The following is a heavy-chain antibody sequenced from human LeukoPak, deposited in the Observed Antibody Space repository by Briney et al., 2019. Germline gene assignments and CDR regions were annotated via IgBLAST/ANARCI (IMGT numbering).Heavy chain of an antibody. CDR1: GGSISSGGYY. D-gene: IGHD3-10*01. J-gene: IGHJ4*02. V-gene: IGHV4-31*03. CDR3: ASASRGSGRPFGY. Sequence: SETLSLTCTVSGGSISSGGYYWSWIRQHPGKGLEWIGYIYYSGSTYYNPSLKSRVTISVDTSKNQFSLKLSSVTAADTAVYYCASASRGSGRPFGYWGRGTLVTVSS. CDR2: IYYSGST.